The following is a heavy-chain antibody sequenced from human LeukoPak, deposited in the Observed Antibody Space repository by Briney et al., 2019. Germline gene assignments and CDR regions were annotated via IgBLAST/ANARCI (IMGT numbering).Heavy chain of an antibody. CDR2: ISSSGSTI. D-gene: IGHD2-15*01. V-gene: IGHV3-48*03. CDR1: GFTLSSYE. Sequence: PGGSLRLSCAASGFTLSSYEMNWVRQAPGKGLEWVSYISSSGSTIYYADSVKGRFTISRDNAKNSLYLQMNSLRAEDTAVYYCAREVGHCSGGSCYSQGSFDPWGQGTLVTVSS. CDR3: AREVGHCSGGSCYSQGSFDP. J-gene: IGHJ5*02.